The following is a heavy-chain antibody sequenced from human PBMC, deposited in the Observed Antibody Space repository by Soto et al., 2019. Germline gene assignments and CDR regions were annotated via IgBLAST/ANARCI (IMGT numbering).Heavy chain of an antibody. J-gene: IGHJ6*02. CDR3: AMLGGWSGGSTDMDV. CDR2: IRRKANSYTT. D-gene: IGHD6-19*01. Sequence: EVQLVESGGGLVQPGGSLRLSCAASGLIFSDYHMDWVRQAPGKGLEWVGRIRRKANSYTTEYAASVKGSFTISRDDSMYSLYLQMNSLKTEDTAVYYCAMLGGWSGGSTDMDVWGQGNTVTVSS. CDR1: GLIFSDYH. V-gene: IGHV3-72*01.